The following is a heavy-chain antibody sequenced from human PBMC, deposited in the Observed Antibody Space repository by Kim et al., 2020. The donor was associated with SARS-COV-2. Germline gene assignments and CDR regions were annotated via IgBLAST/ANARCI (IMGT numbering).Heavy chain of an antibody. V-gene: IGHV3-33*06. J-gene: IGHJ4*02. Sequence: GGSLRLSCAASGFTFSSYGMHWVHQAPGKGLEWVAVIWYDGSNKYYADSVKGRFTISRDNSKNTLYLQMNSLRAEDTAVYYCAKDRGDKTRGVFDYWGQGTLVTVSS. CDR3: AKDRGDKTRGVFDY. CDR1: GFTFSSYG. CDR2: IWYDGSNK. D-gene: IGHD4-17*01.